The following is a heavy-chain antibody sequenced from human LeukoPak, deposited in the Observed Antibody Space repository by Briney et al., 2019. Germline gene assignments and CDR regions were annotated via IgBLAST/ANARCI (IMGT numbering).Heavy chain of an antibody. Sequence: PGRSLRLSCTASGFTFGDYAMSWVRQAPGKGLEWVGFIRSKACGGTTEYAASVKGRFTISRDDSKSIAYLQMNSLKTEDTAVYYCTRQYYDFWSGYSYYYYYYMDVWGKGTTVTVSS. D-gene: IGHD3-3*01. CDR1: GFTFGDYA. J-gene: IGHJ6*03. CDR3: TRQYYDFWSGYSYYYYYYMDV. V-gene: IGHV3-49*04. CDR2: IRSKACGGTT.